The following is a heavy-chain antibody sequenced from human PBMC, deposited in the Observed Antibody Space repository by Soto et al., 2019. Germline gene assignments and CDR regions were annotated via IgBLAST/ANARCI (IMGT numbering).Heavy chain of an antibody. J-gene: IGHJ4*02. CDR1: GGSFSGYY. CDR3: ARGPDGMIDY. V-gene: IGHV4-34*01. D-gene: IGHD1-26*01. CDR2: INHSGST. Sequence: SETLSLTCAVYGGSFSGYYWSWIRQPPGKGLEWIGEINHSGSTNYNPSLKSRVTISVDTSKNQFSLKLSSVTAADTAVYYCARGPDGMIDYWGQGTLVTVSS.